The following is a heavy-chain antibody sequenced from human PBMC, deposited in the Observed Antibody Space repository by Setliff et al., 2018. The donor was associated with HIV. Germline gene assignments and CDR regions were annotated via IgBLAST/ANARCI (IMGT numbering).Heavy chain of an antibody. V-gene: IGHV4-39*01. J-gene: IGHJ5*02. CDR2: ISYSGNT. Sequence: KTSETLSLTCTVSGDSISSISYYWAWIRQTPGKGLEWIGSISYSGNTYYNPSLKSRVTISVDTSKNQFSLKLTSVTAADTAMYYCARHDFWSGYHNWFDPWGQGTLVTVSS. CDR1: GDSISSISYY. D-gene: IGHD3-3*01. CDR3: ARHDFWSGYHNWFDP.